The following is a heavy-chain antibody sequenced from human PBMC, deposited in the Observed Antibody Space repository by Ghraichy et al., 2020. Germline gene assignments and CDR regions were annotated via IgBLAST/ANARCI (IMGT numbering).Heavy chain of an antibody. V-gene: IGHV3-48*01. CDR3: ARDPPAVTGTPYYYYGMDV. J-gene: IGHJ6*02. Sequence: GGSLRLSCAASGFTFSSYSMNWVRQAPGKGLEWVSYISSSSSTIYYADSVKGRFTISRDNAKNSLYLQMNSLRAEDTAVYYCARDPPAVTGTPYYYYGMDVWGQGTTVTVSS. CDR2: ISSSSSTI. D-gene: IGHD1-20*01. CDR1: GFTFSSYS.